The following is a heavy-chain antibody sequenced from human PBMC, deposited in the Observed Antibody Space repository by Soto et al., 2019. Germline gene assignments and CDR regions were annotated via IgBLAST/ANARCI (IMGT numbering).Heavy chain of an antibody. J-gene: IGHJ6*02. V-gene: IGHV3-30*18. Sequence: QVQLVESGGGVVQPGRSLRLSCAASGLTFSSYGMHWVRQAPGKGLEWVAVISYDGSNKYYADSVKGRFTISRDNSKNTLYLQMNSLRAEDTAVYYCAKDRGRCDYYGMDVWGQGTTVTVSS. CDR3: AKDRGRCDYYGMDV. CDR2: ISYDGSNK. D-gene: IGHD3-16*01. CDR1: GLTFSSYG.